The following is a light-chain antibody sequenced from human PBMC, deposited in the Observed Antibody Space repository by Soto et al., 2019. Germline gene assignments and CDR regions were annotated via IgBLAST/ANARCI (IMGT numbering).Light chain of an antibody. CDR3: QSYDRSLSYV. CDR1: SSNIGAGYD. J-gene: IGLJ1*01. V-gene: IGLV1-40*01. CDR2: GNS. Sequence: QPVLTQPPSVSGAPGQRVTISCTGSSSNIGAGYDVHWYHQLPGTAPKLLIYGNSNRPSGVPDRFSGSKSGTSASLAITGLQAEDAAGYSCQSYDRSLSYVFGTGTKVTVL.